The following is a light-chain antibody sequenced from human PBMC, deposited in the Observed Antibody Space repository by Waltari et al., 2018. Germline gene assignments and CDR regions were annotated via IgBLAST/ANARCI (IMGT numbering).Light chain of an antibody. J-gene: IGKJ1*01. CDR2: GAS. CDR1: QNVASN. CDR3: QQYHNWPPWT. Sequence: EIVMTHSPATLSVSPGERATLPCRASQNVASNLAWYQQNPGQAPRLLIYGASTRATGIPARFSGSGSGTEFTLTISSLQSEDFAVYYCQQYHNWPPWTFGQGTKVEIK. V-gene: IGKV3-15*01.